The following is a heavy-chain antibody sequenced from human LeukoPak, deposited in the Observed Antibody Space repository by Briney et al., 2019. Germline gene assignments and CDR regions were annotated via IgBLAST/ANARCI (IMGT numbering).Heavy chain of an antibody. D-gene: IGHD4-11*01. V-gene: IGHV1-2*06. Sequence: ASVRVSCKASGYTFSDYYMHWVRQAPGQGLEWMGRINPNSGAADYAQEFQGRVTMTRDTSINTVYMELSRLRSDDTAVYYCARASYSNYATHFDYWGQGTLVTVSS. CDR3: ARASYSNYATHFDY. CDR2: INPNSGAA. CDR1: GYTFSDYY. J-gene: IGHJ4*02.